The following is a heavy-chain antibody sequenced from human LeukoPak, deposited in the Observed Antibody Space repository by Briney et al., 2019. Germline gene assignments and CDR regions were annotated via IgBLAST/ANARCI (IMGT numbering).Heavy chain of an antibody. CDR3: ASLMAVPPRNYYDSSGYYYTPLGGFDY. D-gene: IGHD3-22*01. V-gene: IGHV4-61*05. J-gene: IGHJ4*02. CDR1: GGSISSSSYY. Sequence: SETLSLTCTVSGGSISSSSYYWGWIRQPPGKGLEWIGYIYYSGSTNYNPSLKSRVTISVDTSKNQFSLKLSSVTAADTAVYYCASLMAVPPRNYYDSSGYYYTPLGGFDYWGQGTLVTVSS. CDR2: IYYSGST.